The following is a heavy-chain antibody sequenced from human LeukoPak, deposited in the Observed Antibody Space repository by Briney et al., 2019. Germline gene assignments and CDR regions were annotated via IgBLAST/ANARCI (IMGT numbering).Heavy chain of an antibody. J-gene: IGHJ3*02. CDR3: ASYILTGYYNGHDAFDI. CDR2: IKQDGSDK. D-gene: IGHD3-9*01. Sequence: GGSLRLSCVASGLKFSTYWMSWVRQAPGKGLEWVANIKQDGSDKYYVDSVKGRFTISRDNTKNSLYLQMKSLRAEDTAVYYCASYILTGYYNGHDAFDIWGQGTMVIVSS. V-gene: IGHV3-7*01. CDR1: GLKFSTYW.